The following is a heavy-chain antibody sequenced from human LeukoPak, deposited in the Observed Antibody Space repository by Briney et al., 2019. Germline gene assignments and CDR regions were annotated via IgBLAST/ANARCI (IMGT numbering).Heavy chain of an antibody. V-gene: IGHV3-53*01. J-gene: IGHJ4*02. CDR3: ARMEEQWLAIDY. CDR2: IYSGGNT. D-gene: IGHD6-19*01. Sequence: PGGSLRLSCTVSGFTVSSNSWSWVRQAPGKGLEWVSFIYSGGNTHYSDSVKGRFTISRDNSKNTLYLQMNSLRAEDTAVHYCARMEEQWLAIDYWGQGTLVTVSS. CDR1: GFTVSSNS.